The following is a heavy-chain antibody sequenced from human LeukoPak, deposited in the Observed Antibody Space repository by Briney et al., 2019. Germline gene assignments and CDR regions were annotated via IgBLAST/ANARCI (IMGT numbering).Heavy chain of an antibody. Sequence: GGSLRLSRAASGFAFTCYAVNWVRQAPGKGVEGVSAISGDGTFIYYAESVKGRFTISRDNSNSTVYLQMNSLIAEYTAIYYCARVDGSSLSRARFDYWGPGTLVTVSS. CDR1: GFAFTCYA. D-gene: IGHD6-6*01. V-gene: IGHV3-23*01. CDR3: ARVDGSSLSRARFDY. J-gene: IGHJ4*02. CDR2: ISGDGTFI.